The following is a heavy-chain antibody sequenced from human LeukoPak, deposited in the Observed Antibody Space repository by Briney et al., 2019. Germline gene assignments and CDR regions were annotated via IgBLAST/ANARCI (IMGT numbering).Heavy chain of an antibody. J-gene: IGHJ4*02. V-gene: IGHV4-4*09. CDR2: IYTSGST. D-gene: IGHD3-22*01. Sequence: SETLSLICTVSGGSISSYYWSWIRQPPGKGLEWIGYIYTSGSTNYNPSLKSRVTISVDTSKNQFSLKLSSVTAADTAVYYFARLSGVVVISYFDYWGQGTLVTVSS. CDR3: ARLSGVVVISYFDY. CDR1: GGSISSYY.